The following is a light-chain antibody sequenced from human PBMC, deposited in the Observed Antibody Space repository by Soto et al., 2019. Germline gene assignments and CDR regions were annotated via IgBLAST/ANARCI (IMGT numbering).Light chain of an antibody. Sequence: QSVPTQPASVSGSPGQWITISCPGSSSDVGAYKFVSWYQQIPGKAPKLMIYDVSYRPSGVSNRFSGSKSGNTASLTISGLQTEDEADYYCNSYTTSDTWVFGGGTKVTVL. J-gene: IGLJ3*02. CDR3: NSYTTSDTWV. CDR1: SSDVGAYKF. V-gene: IGLV2-14*01. CDR2: DVS.